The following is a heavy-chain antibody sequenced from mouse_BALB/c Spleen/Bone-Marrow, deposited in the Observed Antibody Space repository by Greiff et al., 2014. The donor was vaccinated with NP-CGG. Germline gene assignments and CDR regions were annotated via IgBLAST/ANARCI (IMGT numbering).Heavy chain of an antibody. Sequence: VQLQQSGPGLVAPSQSLSITCTVSGFSLTNYGVHWVRQPPGKGLEWLGVIWAGGSTNYNSALMSRLTISKDNSKSQVFLKMSSLQTDDTAMYYCASYYRYDGAYRGQGTLVTVSA. CDR3: ASYYRYDGAY. V-gene: IGHV2-9*02. CDR1: GFSLTNYG. CDR2: IWAGGST. D-gene: IGHD2-14*01. J-gene: IGHJ3*01.